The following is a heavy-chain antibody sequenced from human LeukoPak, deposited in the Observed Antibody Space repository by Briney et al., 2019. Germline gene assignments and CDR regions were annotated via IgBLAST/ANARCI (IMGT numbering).Heavy chain of an antibody. Sequence: SETLSLTCIVSGGSISSSNYYWGWIRLPPGKGLEWIGYIYYSGSTNYNPSLKSRVTISVDTSKNQFSLKLSSVTAADTAVYYCASVTAGPTWVNWFDPWGQGTLVTVSS. CDR2: IYYSGST. CDR1: GGSISSSNYY. CDR3: ASVTAGPTWVNWFDP. D-gene: IGHD6-13*01. V-gene: IGHV4-61*05. J-gene: IGHJ5*02.